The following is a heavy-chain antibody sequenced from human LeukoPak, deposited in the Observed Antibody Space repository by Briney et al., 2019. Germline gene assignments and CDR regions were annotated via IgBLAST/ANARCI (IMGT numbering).Heavy chain of an antibody. V-gene: IGHV4-39*01. Sequence: SETLSLTCTVSVGSISSSSYYWGWIRQPPGKGLEWIGSIYYSGSTYYNPPLKSRVTISVDTPKNQFSLKLSSVTAADTAVYYCARPSSGAPYNWFDPWGQGTLVTVSS. CDR1: VGSISSSSYY. D-gene: IGHD3-10*01. J-gene: IGHJ5*02. CDR3: ARPSSGAPYNWFDP. CDR2: IYYSGST.